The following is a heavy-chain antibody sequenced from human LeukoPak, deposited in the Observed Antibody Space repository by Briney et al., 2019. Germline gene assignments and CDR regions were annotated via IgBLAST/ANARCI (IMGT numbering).Heavy chain of an antibody. V-gene: IGHV4-59*01. CDR1: GGSISSYY. D-gene: IGHD2-15*01. Sequence: SETLSLTCTVSGGSISSYYWSWIRQPPGKGLEWIGYIYYSGSTNYNPSLKSRVTISVDTSKNQFSLKLSSVTAADTAVYYCARGRGYCSGGSCYSYYYYGMDVWGQGPRSPSP. J-gene: IGHJ6*02. CDR3: ARGRGYCSGGSCYSYYYYGMDV. CDR2: IYYSGST.